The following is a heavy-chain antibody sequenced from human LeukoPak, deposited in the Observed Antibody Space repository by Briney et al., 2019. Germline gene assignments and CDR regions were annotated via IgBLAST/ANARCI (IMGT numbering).Heavy chain of an antibody. CDR1: GGSFSGYY. CDR2: INHSGST. J-gene: IGHJ4*02. V-gene: IGHV4-34*01. CDR3: ASYRPIYYDSSGVDY. Sequence: SETLSLTCAVYGGSFSGYYWSWIRQPPGKGLEWIGEINHSGSTNYNPSLKSRVTISVDTSKNQFSLKLSPVTAADTAVYYCASYRPIYYDSSGVDYWGQGTLVTVSS. D-gene: IGHD3-22*01.